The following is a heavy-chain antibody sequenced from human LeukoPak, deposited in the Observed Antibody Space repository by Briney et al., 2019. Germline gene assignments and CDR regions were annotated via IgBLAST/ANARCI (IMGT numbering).Heavy chain of an antibody. CDR2: IKQDGSEK. J-gene: IGHJ5*02. Sequence: PGGSLRLSCAASGFTFSSYWMSWVRQAPGKGLEWVANIKQDGSEKYYVDSVKGRFTISRDNAKNSLYLQMNSLRAEDTAVYYCARNKFTMVRGVIISSRKYNWFDPWGQGTLVTVSS. V-gene: IGHV3-7*01. CDR3: ARNKFTMVRGVIISSRKYNWFDP. D-gene: IGHD3-10*01. CDR1: GFTFSSYW.